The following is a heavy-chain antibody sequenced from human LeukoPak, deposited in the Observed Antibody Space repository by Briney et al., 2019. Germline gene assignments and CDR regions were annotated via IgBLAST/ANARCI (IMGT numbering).Heavy chain of an antibody. V-gene: IGHV4-39*07. Sequence: SETLSLTCTVSGGSISSSTYYWGWIRQPPGKGLEWIGSIYYSGSTYYSPSLKSRLTISVDTSKNELSLRLTSVTAADTAIYYCANSFSNWFDPWGQGTLVTVSS. CDR2: IYYSGST. CDR3: ANSFSNWFDP. J-gene: IGHJ5*02. CDR1: GGSISSSTYY. D-gene: IGHD2/OR15-2a*01.